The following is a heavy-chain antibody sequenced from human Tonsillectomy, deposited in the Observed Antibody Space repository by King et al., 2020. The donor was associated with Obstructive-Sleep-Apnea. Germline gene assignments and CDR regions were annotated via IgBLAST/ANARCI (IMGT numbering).Heavy chain of an antibody. CDR3: ARDIGAAAAPEDY. CDR1: GFTFSSYW. D-gene: IGHD6-13*01. V-gene: IGHV3-74*01. Sequence: VQLVESGGGLVQPGGSLRLSCAASGFTFSSYWMHWVRQAPGKGLVWVSRINSDGSSTSYADSVKGRFTISRDNAKNTPYLQMNSLRAEDTAVYYCARDIGAAAAPEDYWGQGTLVTVSS. J-gene: IGHJ4*02. CDR2: INSDGSST.